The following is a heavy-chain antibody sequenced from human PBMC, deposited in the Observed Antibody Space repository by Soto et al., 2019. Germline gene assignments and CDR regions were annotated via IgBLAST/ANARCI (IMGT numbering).Heavy chain of an antibody. D-gene: IGHD3-22*01. V-gene: IGHV4-34*01. CDR2: INHSGST. CDR1: GGSFSGYY. J-gene: IGHJ4*02. CDR3: ARGRHYYDSSGYYSFFYY. Sequence: SETLSLTCAVYGGSFSGYYWSWIRQPPGKGLEWIGEINHSGSTNYNPSLKSRVTISVDTSKNQFSLELSSVTAADTAVYYCARGRHYYDSSGYYSFFYYWGQGTLVTVSS.